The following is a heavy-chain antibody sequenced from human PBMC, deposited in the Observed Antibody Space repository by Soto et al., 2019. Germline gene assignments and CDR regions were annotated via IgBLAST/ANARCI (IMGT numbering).Heavy chain of an antibody. CDR3: TRDRSSGWNADFDY. V-gene: IGHV3-11*01. D-gene: IGHD6-19*01. CDR1: GFTFSDYY. Sequence: QVHLVESGGGLVKPGGSLRLSCAASGFTFSDYYMSWIRQAPGKGLEWLSYITPSGSTIYYADSVKAQLTISRDNTKNSLYLQMNSLRAEDTAVYYCTRDRSSGWNADFDYWGQGTLVTVSS. CDR2: ITPSGSTI. J-gene: IGHJ4*02.